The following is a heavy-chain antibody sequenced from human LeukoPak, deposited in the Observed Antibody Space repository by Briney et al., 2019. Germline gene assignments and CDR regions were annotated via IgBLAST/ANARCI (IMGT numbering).Heavy chain of an antibody. J-gene: IGHJ6*02. CDR3: ARALNYDFWSGYYGGYYGMDV. CDR1: GGSFSGYY. CDR2: INLSGST. D-gene: IGHD3-3*01. Sequence: PSETLSLTCAVYGGSFSGYYWSWIRQPPGKGLEWIGEINLSGSTNYNPSLKSRVTISVDTSKNQFSLKLSSVTAADTAVYYCARALNYDFWSGYYGGYYGMDVWGQGTTVTVSS. V-gene: IGHV4-34*01.